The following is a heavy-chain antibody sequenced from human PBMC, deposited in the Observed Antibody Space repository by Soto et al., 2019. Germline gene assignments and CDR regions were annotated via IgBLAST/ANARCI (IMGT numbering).Heavy chain of an antibody. CDR2: INHSGST. J-gene: IGHJ6*03. Sequence: LEILSLTCAVYGGSFSGYYWSWIRQPPGKGLEWIGEINHSGSTNYNPSLKSRVTISVDTSKNQFSLKLSSVTAADTAVYYCARGGEYYCSGGSCFHRTYYYYMDVWGKGTTVTVSS. D-gene: IGHD2-15*01. CDR3: ARGGEYYCSGGSCFHRTYYYYMDV. CDR1: GGSFSGYY. V-gene: IGHV4-34*01.